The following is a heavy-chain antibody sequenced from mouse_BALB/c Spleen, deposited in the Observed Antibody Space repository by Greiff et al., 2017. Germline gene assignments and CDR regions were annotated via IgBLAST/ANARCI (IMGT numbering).Heavy chain of an antibody. Sequence: EVKLQESGAELVKPGASVKLSCTASGFNIKDTYMHWVKQRPEQGLEWIGRIDPANGNTKYDPKFQGKATITADTSSNTAYLQISSLTSEDTAVYNCARADEGDSTCAYRGQESLVTVSA. CDR2: IDPANGNT. CDR1: GFNIKDTY. CDR3: ARADEGDSTCAY. D-gene: IGHD2-13*01. J-gene: IGHJ3*01. V-gene: IGHV14-3*02.